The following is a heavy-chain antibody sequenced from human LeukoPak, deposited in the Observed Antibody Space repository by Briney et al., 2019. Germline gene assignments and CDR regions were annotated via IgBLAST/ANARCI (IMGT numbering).Heavy chain of an antibody. Sequence: SETLSLTCTVSGGSISSGDYYWSWIRQPPGKGLEWIGYIYYSGSTYYNPSLKSRVTISVDTSKNQFSLKLSSVTAADTAVYYCARDSGSGRHYYYYYMDVWGKGTTVTVSS. CDR2: IYYSGST. V-gene: IGHV4-30-4*01. CDR3: ARDSGSGRHYYYYYMDV. CDR1: GGSISSGDYY. J-gene: IGHJ6*03. D-gene: IGHD3-10*01.